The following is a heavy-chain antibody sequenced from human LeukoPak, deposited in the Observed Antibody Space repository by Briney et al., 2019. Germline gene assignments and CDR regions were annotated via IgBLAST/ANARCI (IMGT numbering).Heavy chain of an antibody. Sequence: GGSLRLSCAASGFTFSVAAMTWVRRAPGKGLEWVSLIGASGESTYYADSVKGRFTISRDNSKNTLSLQMNSLRVEDTAMYFCAKDIQLSTWGLGTMVTVSS. J-gene: IGHJ3*01. CDR3: AKDIQLST. CDR1: GFTFSVAA. CDR2: IGASGEST. V-gene: IGHV3-23*01. D-gene: IGHD5-24*01.